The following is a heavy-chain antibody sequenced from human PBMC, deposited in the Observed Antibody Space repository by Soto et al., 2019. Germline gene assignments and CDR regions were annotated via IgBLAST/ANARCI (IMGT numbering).Heavy chain of an antibody. CDR2: IPSRGRP. J-gene: IGHJ5*02. Sequence: SDTLSLTCSVSCASIAGGSYYWSWVRQPPGKGLEWIGYIPSRGRPFYNPSLTSRGTISADSSKNQLSLQLTSVTAADTAVYYCVRDQYSGYDFALWGQGNLVTVSS. V-gene: IGHV4-30-4*02. CDR3: VRDQYSGYDFAL. CDR1: CASIAGGSYY. D-gene: IGHD5-12*01.